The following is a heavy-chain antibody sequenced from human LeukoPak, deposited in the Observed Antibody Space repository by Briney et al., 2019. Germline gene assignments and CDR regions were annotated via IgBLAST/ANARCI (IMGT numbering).Heavy chain of an antibody. CDR3: AKTALGYFYTMDV. CDR2: ISSSGRTF. D-gene: IGHD7-27*01. Sequence: PGGSLRLSCAASGFTFSSYEMNWVRQAPGKGLEWVSYISSSGRTFYYADSVKGRFTISRDNSKNTLYLQMNSLRAEDTAVYYCAKTALGYFYTMDVWGQGATVTVSS. CDR1: GFTFSSYE. V-gene: IGHV3-48*03. J-gene: IGHJ6*02.